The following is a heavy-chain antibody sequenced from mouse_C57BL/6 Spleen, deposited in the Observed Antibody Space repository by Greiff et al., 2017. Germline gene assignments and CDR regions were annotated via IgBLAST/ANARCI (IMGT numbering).Heavy chain of an antibody. CDR1: GFTFSDYG. Sequence: DVMLVESGGGLVKPGGSLKLSCAASGFTFSDYGMHWVRQAPEKGLEWVAYISSGSSTIYYADTVKGRFTISRDNAKNTLFLQMTSLRSEDTAMYYCAREPNWDSFDYWGQGTTLTVSS. V-gene: IGHV5-17*01. CDR2: ISSGSSTI. D-gene: IGHD4-1*01. CDR3: AREPNWDSFDY. J-gene: IGHJ2*01.